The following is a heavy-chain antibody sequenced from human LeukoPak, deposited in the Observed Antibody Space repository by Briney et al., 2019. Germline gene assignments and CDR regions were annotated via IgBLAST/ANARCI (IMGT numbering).Heavy chain of an antibody. CDR1: GVSFSSHT. Sequence: GGSLRLSCTASGVSFSSHTMSWVRQAQGKGPEWVSGITGSGGSTYYAESVKGRFTISRDNSKNTLYLQMNGLRVEDTAVYFCATRPASETYFVVFDFWGQGTLVPVSS. CDR3: ATRPASETYFVVFDF. V-gene: IGHV3-23*01. J-gene: IGHJ4*02. CDR2: ITGSGGST. D-gene: IGHD1-26*01.